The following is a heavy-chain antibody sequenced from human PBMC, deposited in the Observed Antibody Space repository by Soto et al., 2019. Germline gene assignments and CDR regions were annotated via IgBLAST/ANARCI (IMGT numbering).Heavy chain of an antibody. J-gene: IGHJ4*02. CDR2: ISGSGRKT. Sequence: GGSLRLSCAASGFTFSNYVMSWVRQAPGKGLEWVSGISGSGRKTYYVDSVKGRFTISRDNSKNTFYLQMSSLRAEDTAVYFCASRNYYGTGAYYYYYFDYWGLGTLVTVSS. D-gene: IGHD3-22*01. CDR3: ASRNYYGTGAYYYYYFDY. V-gene: IGHV3-23*01. CDR1: GFTFSNYV.